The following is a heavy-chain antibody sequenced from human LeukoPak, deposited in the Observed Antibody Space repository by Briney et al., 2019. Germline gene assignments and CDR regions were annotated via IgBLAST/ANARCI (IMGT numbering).Heavy chain of an antibody. CDR1: GGTFSSYA. D-gene: IGHD2-21*02. Sequence: GASVKVSCKASGGTFSSYAISWVRQAPGQGLEWMGGIIPIFGTANYAQKFQGRVTITADESTSTAYMELSSLRSEDTAVYYCAREAYCGGDCYSSGAFDIWGQGTMVTVSS. V-gene: IGHV1-69*13. CDR3: AREAYCGGDCYSSGAFDI. J-gene: IGHJ3*02. CDR2: IIPIFGTA.